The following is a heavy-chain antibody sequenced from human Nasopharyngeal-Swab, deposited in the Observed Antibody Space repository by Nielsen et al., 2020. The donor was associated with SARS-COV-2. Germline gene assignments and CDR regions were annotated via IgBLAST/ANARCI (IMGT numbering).Heavy chain of an antibody. D-gene: IGHD1-1*01. Sequence: SPKISCAASGFTFSSYAMHWVRQAPGKGLEWVAVISYDGSNKYYADSVKGRFTISRDNSKNTLYLQMNSLRAEDTAVYYCARADWNDPTTFDYWGQGTLVTVSS. J-gene: IGHJ4*02. CDR3: ARADWNDPTTFDY. CDR1: GFTFSSYA. V-gene: IGHV3-30-3*01. CDR2: ISYDGSNK.